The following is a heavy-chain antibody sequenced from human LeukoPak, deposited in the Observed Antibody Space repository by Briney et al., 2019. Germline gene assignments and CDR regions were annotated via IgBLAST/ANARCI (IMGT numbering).Heavy chain of an antibody. D-gene: IGHD6-13*01. CDR2: ISGDGGST. CDR3: AKDPYSSSWYGYFDY. Sequence: GGSLRLSRAASGFTFDDYAMHWVRQAPGKGLEWVSLISGDGGSTYYADSVKGRFTISRDNSKNSLYLQMNSLRTEDTALYYCAKDPYSSSWYGYFDYWGQGTLVTVSS. CDR1: GFTFDDYA. J-gene: IGHJ4*02. V-gene: IGHV3-43*02.